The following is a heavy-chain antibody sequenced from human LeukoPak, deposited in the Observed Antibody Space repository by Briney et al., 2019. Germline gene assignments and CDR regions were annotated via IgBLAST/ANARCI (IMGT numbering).Heavy chain of an antibody. Sequence: SVKVSCKASGGTFSSYAISWVRQAPGQGLEWMGGIIPIFGTANYAQKFQGRVTITADESTSTAYMELSSLRSEDTAVYYCAGAYCGGDCPPLVPWGQGTLVTVSS. J-gene: IGHJ5*02. V-gene: IGHV1-69*13. CDR1: GGTFSSYA. CDR3: AGAYCGGDCPPLVP. D-gene: IGHD2-21*01. CDR2: IIPIFGTA.